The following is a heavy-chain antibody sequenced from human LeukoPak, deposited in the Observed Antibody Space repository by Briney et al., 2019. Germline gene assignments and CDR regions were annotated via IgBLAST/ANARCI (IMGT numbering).Heavy chain of an antibody. Sequence: SETLSLTCTVSGGSISSGSYYWSWIRQPAGKGLEWIGRIYTSGSTNYNPSLKSRVTISVDTSKNQFSLKLSSVTAADTAVYYCARGSQQLVFGIYYYYYMDVWGKGTTVTVS. CDR2: IYTSGST. CDR3: ARGSQQLVFGIYYYYYMDV. V-gene: IGHV4-61*02. D-gene: IGHD6-13*01. CDR1: GGSISSGSYY. J-gene: IGHJ6*03.